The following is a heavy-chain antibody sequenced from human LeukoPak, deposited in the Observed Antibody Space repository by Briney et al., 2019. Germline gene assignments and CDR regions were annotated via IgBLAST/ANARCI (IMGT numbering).Heavy chain of an antibody. V-gene: IGHV4-30-2*01. CDR1: GGSISSGGYY. CDR2: IYHSGST. J-gene: IGHJ4*02. CDR3: ARKIPAADFDY. D-gene: IGHD2-2*01. Sequence: SETLSLTCTVSGGSISSGGYYWSWIRQPPGKGLEWIGYIYHSGSTYYNPSLKSRVTISVDRSKNQFSLKLSSVTAADTAVYYCARKIPAADFDYWDQGTLVTVSS.